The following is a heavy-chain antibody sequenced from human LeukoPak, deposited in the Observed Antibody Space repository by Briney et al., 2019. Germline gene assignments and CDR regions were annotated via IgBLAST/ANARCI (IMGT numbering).Heavy chain of an antibody. Sequence: GGSLRLSCAASGFTFSSYWMSWVRQAPGRGLEWVANIKQDGSEKYYVDSVKGRFTISRDNAKNSLYLQMNSLRAEDTAVYYCARGTIAAAGYYYFDYWGQGTQVTVSS. D-gene: IGHD6-13*01. V-gene: IGHV3-7*04. J-gene: IGHJ4*02. CDR2: IKQDGSEK. CDR1: GFTFSSYW. CDR3: ARGTIAAAGYYYFDY.